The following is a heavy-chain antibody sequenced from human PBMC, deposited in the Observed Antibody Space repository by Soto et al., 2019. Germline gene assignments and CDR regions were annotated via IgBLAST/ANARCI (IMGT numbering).Heavy chain of an antibody. J-gene: IGHJ5*02. V-gene: IGHV3-13*01. CDR2: IGTAGDT. D-gene: IGHD1-1*01. CDR1: GFTFSSYD. Sequence: PGGSLRLSCAASGFTFSSYDMHWVRQATGKGLEWVSAIGTAGDTYYPGSVKGRFTISRENAKNSLYLQMNSLRAGDTAVYYCAREGAENGSDSTWFDPWGQGTLVTVSS. CDR3: AREGAENGSDSTWFDP.